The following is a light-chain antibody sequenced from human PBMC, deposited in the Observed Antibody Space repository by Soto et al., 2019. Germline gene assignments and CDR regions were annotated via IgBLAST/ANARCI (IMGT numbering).Light chain of an antibody. CDR3: SSYTSSSTRV. CDR1: SNDVGGYNY. CDR2: DVS. J-gene: IGLJ1*01. Sequence: QSALTQPASVSGSPGQSITISCTGSSNDVGGYNYVSWYQQHPGKAPKLMIYDVSDRPSGVSNRFSGSKSGNTASLTISGRQAEDEADDYCSSYTSSSTRVFGTGTKLTVL. V-gene: IGLV2-14*01.